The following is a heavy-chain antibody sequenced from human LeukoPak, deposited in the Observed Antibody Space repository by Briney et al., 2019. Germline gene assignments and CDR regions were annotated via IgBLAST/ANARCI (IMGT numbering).Heavy chain of an antibody. V-gene: IGHV4-4*02. D-gene: IGHD3-22*01. Sequence: SGTLSLTCAVSGGSISSSNWWSWVRQPPGKGLEWIGEIYHSGSTNYNPCLKSRVTISVDKSKNQFSLKLSSVTAADTAVYYCAREGSRVVVNPFDYWGQGTLVTVSS. J-gene: IGHJ4*02. CDR1: GGSISSSNW. CDR2: IYHSGST. CDR3: AREGSRVVVNPFDY.